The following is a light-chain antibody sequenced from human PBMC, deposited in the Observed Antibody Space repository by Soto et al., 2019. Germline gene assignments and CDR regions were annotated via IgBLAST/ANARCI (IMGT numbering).Light chain of an antibody. V-gene: IGKV3-20*01. Sequence: EIVLTQSPGTLSLSPGERATFSCRASQSVSSNYLAWNQQKPGQAPRLLIYGASNRATDIPDRFSGSGSGTDFTLTISRLEPEDFAVYYCQQYGSSRTWTFGQGTKVDI. J-gene: IGKJ1*01. CDR2: GAS. CDR3: QQYGSSRTWT. CDR1: QSVSSNY.